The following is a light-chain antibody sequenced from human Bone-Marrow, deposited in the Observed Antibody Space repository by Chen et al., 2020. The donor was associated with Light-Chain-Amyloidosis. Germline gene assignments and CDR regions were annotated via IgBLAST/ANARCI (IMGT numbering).Light chain of an antibody. V-gene: IGLV2-23*02. CDR1: SSDVGSYNL. Sequence: QSALTQPASVSGSPGQSITISCTGTSSDVGSYNLVSWYQQHPGKVPNLMIYDDSKRTSGVSDRFAGSKSGNTASLTISGLQAEDEADYYCSSYAGGTTFVIFGGGTKLTVL. J-gene: IGLJ2*01. CDR2: DDS. CDR3: SSYAGGTTFVI.